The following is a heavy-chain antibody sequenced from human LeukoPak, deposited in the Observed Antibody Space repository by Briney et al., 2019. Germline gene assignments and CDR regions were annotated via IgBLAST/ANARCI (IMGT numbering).Heavy chain of an antibody. D-gene: IGHD2-15*01. V-gene: IGHV1-2*02. J-gene: IGHJ5*02. CDR3: ARGLGYCSGGSCSDWFDP. CDR2: INPNSGGT. Sequence: ASVKVSCKASGYTFTGYYMHWVRQAPGQGLEWMGWINPNSGGTNYAQKFQGRVTMTRDTSISTAYMGLSRLRSDDTAVYYCARGLGYCSGGSCSDWFDPWGQGTLVTVSS. CDR1: GYTFTGYY.